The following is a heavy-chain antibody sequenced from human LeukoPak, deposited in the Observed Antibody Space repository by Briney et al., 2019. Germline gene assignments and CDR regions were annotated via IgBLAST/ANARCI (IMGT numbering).Heavy chain of an antibody. V-gene: IGHV4-59*08. CDR1: GGSISGYH. Sequence: SETLSLTCNVSGGSISGYHWSWIRQPPGKGLEWLGYIYYSGSSNYNPSLKSRVTISVDTSKNQFSLKLGSVTAADTAVYYCARRGQQSDAFDIWGQGTMVTVSS. D-gene: IGHD6-13*01. CDR3: ARRGQQSDAFDI. J-gene: IGHJ3*02. CDR2: IYYSGSS.